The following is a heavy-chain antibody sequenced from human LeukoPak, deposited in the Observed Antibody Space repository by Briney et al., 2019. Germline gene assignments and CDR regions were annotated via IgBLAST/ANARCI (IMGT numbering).Heavy chain of an antibody. J-gene: IGHJ4*02. CDR3: ARIVGATTVDY. V-gene: IGHV4-39*07. CDR2: IYYSGST. CDR1: GGSISSSSYY. Sequence: PSETLSLTCAVSGGSISSSSYYWGWIRQPPGKGLEWIGSIYYSGSTYYNPFLKSRVTISVDTSKNQFSLKLSSVTAADTAVYYCARIVGATTVDYWGQGTLVTVSS. D-gene: IGHD1-26*01.